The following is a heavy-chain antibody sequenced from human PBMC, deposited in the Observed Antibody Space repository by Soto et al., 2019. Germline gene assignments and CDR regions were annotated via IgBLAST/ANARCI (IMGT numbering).Heavy chain of an antibody. CDR2: IYWDDDK. J-gene: IGHJ4*02. CDR1: GFSLSTSGVG. V-gene: IGHV2-5*02. CDR3: AHSYYYDSSGRAFDY. D-gene: IGHD3-22*01. Sequence: QITLKESGPTLVKPTQTLTLTCTFSGFSLSTSGVGVGWIRQPPGKALEWLALIYWDDDKRYSPSLKSRLTITKDTSKNQVVLTMTNMDPVDTATNYCAHSYYYDSSGRAFDYWGQGTLVTVSS.